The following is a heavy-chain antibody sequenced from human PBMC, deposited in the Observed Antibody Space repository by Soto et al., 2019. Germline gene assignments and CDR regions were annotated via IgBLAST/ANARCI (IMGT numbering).Heavy chain of an antibody. J-gene: IGHJ5*02. CDR1: GCTFSSYA. V-gene: IGHV1-69*13. CDR2: IIPIFGTA. CDR3: ARVRCSGGSCYPPNNWFDP. Sequence: GASVKVSCKASGCTFSSYAISWVRQAPGQVLEWMGGIIPIFGTANYAQKFQGRVTITADESTSTAYMELSSLRSEDTAVYYCARVRCSGGSCYPPNNWFDPWGQGTLVTVSS. D-gene: IGHD2-15*01.